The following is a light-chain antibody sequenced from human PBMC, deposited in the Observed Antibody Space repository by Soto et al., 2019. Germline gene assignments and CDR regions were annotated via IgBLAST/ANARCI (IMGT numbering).Light chain of an antibody. V-gene: IGKV3-11*01. CDR2: DAS. Sequence: EIVLTQSPAPLPLPQGERATLPSRPSQGVTSYLAWYQKKPGQAPRLLIYDASNRATGIPARFSGSGSGTDFTLTISSLEPEDFAVYYCQQRSNWPPLTFGGGTKVEIK. CDR3: QQRSNWPPLT. CDR1: QGVTSY. J-gene: IGKJ4*01.